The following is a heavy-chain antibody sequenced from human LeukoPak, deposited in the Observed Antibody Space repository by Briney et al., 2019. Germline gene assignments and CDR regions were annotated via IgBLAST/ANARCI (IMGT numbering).Heavy chain of an antibody. CDR2: IYHSGST. V-gene: IGHV4-30-2*01. D-gene: IGHD3-3*01. CDR3: ARAYYDFWSGWPGIYGMDV. CDR1: GDSISSGGYS. Sequence: PSETLSLTCAVSGDSISSGGYSRSWIRQPPGKGLEWIGYIYHSGSTYYNPSLKSRVTISVDRSKNQFSLKLSSVTAADTAVYYCARAYYDFWSGWPGIYGMDVWGQGTTVTVSS. J-gene: IGHJ6*02.